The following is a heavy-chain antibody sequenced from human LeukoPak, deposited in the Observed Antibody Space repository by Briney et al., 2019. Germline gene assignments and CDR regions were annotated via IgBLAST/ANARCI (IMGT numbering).Heavy chain of an antibody. CDR1: GGSFSGYX. J-gene: IGHJ5*02. CDR2: INHSGST. D-gene: IGHD6-13*01. Sequence: KPSETLSLTCAVYGGSFSGYXXXXIRQPPGKGLEWIGEINHSGSTNYNPSLKSRVTISVDTSKNQFSLKLSSVTAADTAVYYCARDMAAAGPNWFDPWGQGTLVTVSS. CDR3: ARDMAAAGPNWFDP. V-gene: IGHV4-34*01.